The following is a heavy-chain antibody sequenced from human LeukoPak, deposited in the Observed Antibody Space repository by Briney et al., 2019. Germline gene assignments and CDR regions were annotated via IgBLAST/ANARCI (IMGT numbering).Heavy chain of an antibody. V-gene: IGHV3-74*01. J-gene: IGHJ4*02. CDR3: APDTIFGAY. CDR1: GFTFSTYW. Sequence: PGGSLRLSCSSSGFTFSTYWMHWVRQAPGKGLVWVSRFNSDGRSTHYADSVKGRFTISRDNAKNTLYLQMNSLRAEDTAVYYCAPDTIFGAYWGQGTLVTVSS. CDR2: FNSDGRST. D-gene: IGHD3-3*01.